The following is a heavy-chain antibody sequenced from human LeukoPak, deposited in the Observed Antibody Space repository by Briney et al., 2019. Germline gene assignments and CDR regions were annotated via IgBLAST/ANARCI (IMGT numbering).Heavy chain of an antibody. Sequence: ASVKVSCKASGYTFTGYYMHWVRQAPGQGLEWMGWINPNSGGTNYAQKFQGRVTMTRDTSISTAYMELSRLRSDDTAVYHCAREKYRYNSGWSLWGQGTLVTVSS. CDR1: GYTFTGYY. CDR2: INPNSGGT. D-gene: IGHD6-19*01. CDR3: AREKYRYNSGWSL. J-gene: IGHJ4*02. V-gene: IGHV1-2*02.